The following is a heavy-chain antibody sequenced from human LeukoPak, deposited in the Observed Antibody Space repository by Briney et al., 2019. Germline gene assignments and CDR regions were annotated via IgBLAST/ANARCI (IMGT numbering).Heavy chain of an antibody. CDR2: MKRDGSEK. Sequence: PGGSLRLSCAASGFTFSSYWMSWVRQAPGKGLEWVASMKRDGSEKDYVDSVKGRFTISRDNAKKSLYLQMNSLRAEDTAVYYCASHSGSYLYYFDYWGQGTLVTVSS. CDR1: GFTFSSYW. D-gene: IGHD1-26*01. V-gene: IGHV3-7*01. CDR3: ASHSGSYLYYFDY. J-gene: IGHJ4*02.